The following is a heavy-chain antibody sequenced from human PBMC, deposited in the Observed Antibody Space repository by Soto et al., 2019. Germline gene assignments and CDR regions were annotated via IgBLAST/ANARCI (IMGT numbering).Heavy chain of an antibody. Sequence: GGSLRLSCAASGFTFSSYAMSWVRQAPGKGLEWVSAISGSGGSTYYADSVKGRFTISRDNSKNTLYLQMNSLRAEDTAVYYCAKDLKKHSGYDWPYYYGMDVWGQGTTVTVSS. V-gene: IGHV3-23*01. CDR1: GFTFSSYA. J-gene: IGHJ6*02. CDR3: AKDLKKHSGYDWPYYYGMDV. D-gene: IGHD5-12*01. CDR2: ISGSGGST.